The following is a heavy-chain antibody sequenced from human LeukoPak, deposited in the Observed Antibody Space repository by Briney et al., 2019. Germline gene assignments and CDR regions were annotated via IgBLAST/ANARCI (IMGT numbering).Heavy chain of an antibody. D-gene: IGHD3-10*01. CDR3: AREYYYGSGSYPFDY. Sequence: SETLSLTCTVSGYSISSGYYWGWIRQPPGKGLEWIGSIYHSGSTYYNPSLKSRVTISVDTSKNQFSLKLSAVTAADTAVYYCAREYYYGSGSYPFDYWGQGILVTVSS. CDR2: IYHSGST. V-gene: IGHV4-38-2*02. J-gene: IGHJ4*02. CDR1: GYSISSGYY.